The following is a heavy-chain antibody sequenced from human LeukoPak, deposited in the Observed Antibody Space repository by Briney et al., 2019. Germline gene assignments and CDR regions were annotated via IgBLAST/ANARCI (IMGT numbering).Heavy chain of an antibody. CDR2: IYSGGST. CDR1: GFTVSSNY. Sequence: GGSLRLSCAASGFTVSSNYMSWVRQAPGKGLEWVSVIYSGGSTYYADSVKGRFTISRDNSKNTLYLQMNSLRAEDTAVYYCAKDLGILIQLWFDYWGQGTLVTVSS. D-gene: IGHD5-18*01. CDR3: AKDLGILIQLWFDY. V-gene: IGHV3-66*01. J-gene: IGHJ4*02.